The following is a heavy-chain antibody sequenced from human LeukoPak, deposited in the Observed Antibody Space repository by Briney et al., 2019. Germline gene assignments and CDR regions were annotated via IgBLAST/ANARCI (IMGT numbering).Heavy chain of an antibody. V-gene: IGHV4-34*01. D-gene: IGHD4-17*01. Sequence: SETLSLTCAVYGGSFSGYYWSWIRQPPGKGLEWIGEINHSGSTNYNPSLKSRVTISVDTSKNQFSQKLSSVIAADSAVYYCARVVSQYGDYAWIVNWFDPWGQGTLVTVSS. CDR2: INHSGST. CDR1: GGSFSGYY. J-gene: IGHJ5*02. CDR3: ARVVSQYGDYAWIVNWFDP.